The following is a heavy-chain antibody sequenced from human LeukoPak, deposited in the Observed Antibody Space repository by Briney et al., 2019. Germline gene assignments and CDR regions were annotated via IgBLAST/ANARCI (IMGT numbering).Heavy chain of an antibody. Sequence: PGGSLRLSCAASGFIFSDYYLNWVRQAPGKGLEWVSYISSSGRTRYNADSVKGRFTISRDNAKNSLYLQMNSLRAEDTAVYYCARGGVAGVYYYYYYYMDVWGKGTTVTVSS. J-gene: IGHJ6*03. CDR2: ISSSGRTR. V-gene: IGHV3-11*04. CDR1: GFIFSDYY. D-gene: IGHD6-19*01. CDR3: ARGGVAGVYYYYYYYMDV.